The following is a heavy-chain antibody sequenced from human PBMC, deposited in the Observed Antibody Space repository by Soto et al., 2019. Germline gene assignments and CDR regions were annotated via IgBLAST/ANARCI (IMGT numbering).Heavy chain of an antibody. Sequence: VAVISYDGSNKYYADSVKGRFTISRDNSKNTLYLQMNSLRAEDTAVYYCARELVASYYYGMDVWGQGTTVTVSS. CDR3: ARELVASYYYGMDV. V-gene: IGHV3-30-3*01. J-gene: IGHJ6*02. D-gene: IGHD3-9*01. CDR2: ISYDGSNK.